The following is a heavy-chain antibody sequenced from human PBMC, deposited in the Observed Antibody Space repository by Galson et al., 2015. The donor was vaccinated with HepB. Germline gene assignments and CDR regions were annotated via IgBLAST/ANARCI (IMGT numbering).Heavy chain of an antibody. V-gene: IGHV4-34*01. Sequence: ETLSLTCAVYGGSFSGYYWSWIRQPPGKGLEWIGEINHSGSTNYNPSLKSRVTISVDTSKNQFSLKLSSVTAADTAVYYCARRDGYNYVVYWGQGTLVTVSS. D-gene: IGHD5-24*01. J-gene: IGHJ4*02. CDR3: ARRDGYNYVVY. CDR1: GGSFSGYY. CDR2: INHSGST.